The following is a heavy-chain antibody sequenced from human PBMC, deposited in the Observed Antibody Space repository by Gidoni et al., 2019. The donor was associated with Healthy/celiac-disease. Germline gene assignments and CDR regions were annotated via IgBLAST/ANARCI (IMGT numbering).Heavy chain of an antibody. V-gene: IGHV4-4*02. J-gene: IGHJ4*02. D-gene: IGHD1-26*01. Sequence: QVQLKESGTGLVKPSGTLSLTCAVSGGAISSSNWWSWVRQPPGKGLEWIGEIYHRGSTNYTPSLKSRVTISVDKSKNQFSLKLSSVTAADTAVYYCARFVGATQYFDYWGQGTLVTVSS. CDR2: IYHRGST. CDR1: GGAISSSNW. CDR3: ARFVGATQYFDY.